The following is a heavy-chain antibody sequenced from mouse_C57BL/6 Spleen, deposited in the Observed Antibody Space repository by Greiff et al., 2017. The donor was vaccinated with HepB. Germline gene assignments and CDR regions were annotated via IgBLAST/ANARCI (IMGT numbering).Heavy chain of an antibody. D-gene: IGHD2-3*01. Sequence: EVQLVESGGGLVKPGGSLKLSCAASGFTFSSYAMSWVRQTPEKRLEWVATISDGGSYTYYPDNVKGRFTISRDNAKNNLYLQMSHLKSEDTAMYYCARDLDGFDYWGQGTTLTVSS. J-gene: IGHJ2*01. CDR2: ISDGGSYT. V-gene: IGHV5-4*01. CDR1: GFTFSSYA. CDR3: ARDLDGFDY.